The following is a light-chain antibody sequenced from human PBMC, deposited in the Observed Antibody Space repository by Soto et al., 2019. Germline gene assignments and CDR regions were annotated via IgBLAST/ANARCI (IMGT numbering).Light chain of an antibody. CDR1: SSNIGAGFD. CDR3: QSYDNSLSGSWV. J-gene: IGLJ3*02. CDR2: GNS. V-gene: IGLV1-40*01. Sequence: QSVLTQPPSVSGAPGQRVTISCTGSSSNIGAGFDVHWYHQIAGTAPKLLIYGNSNRPSGVPDRCSGSKSGTSASLAINGLQAEDEADYYCQSYDNSLSGSWVFGGGTKVTVL.